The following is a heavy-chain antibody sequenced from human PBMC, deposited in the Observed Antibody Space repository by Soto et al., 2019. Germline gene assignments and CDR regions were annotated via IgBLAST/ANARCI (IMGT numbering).Heavy chain of an antibody. Sequence: EVQLVESGGGLVQPGGSLRLSCAASGFTFSSYSMNWVRQAPGKGLEWVSYISSSSSTIYYADSVKGRFTISRDNAKNSLYLQMNSLRDEDTAVYYCARGASSGWYNTWFDPWGQGTLVTVSS. D-gene: IGHD6-19*01. J-gene: IGHJ5*02. V-gene: IGHV3-48*02. CDR3: ARGASSGWYNTWFDP. CDR1: GFTFSSYS. CDR2: ISSSSSTI.